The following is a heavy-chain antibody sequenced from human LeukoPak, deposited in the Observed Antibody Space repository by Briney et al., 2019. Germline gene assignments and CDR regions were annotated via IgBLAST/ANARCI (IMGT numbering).Heavy chain of an antibody. J-gene: IGHJ5*02. D-gene: IGHD2-2*01. V-gene: IGHV1-69*01. CDR3: ASRYCSSTSCYGGRSGFDP. CDR2: IIPIFGTA. Sequence: SVTVSCKASGGTFSSYAISWVRQAPGQGREWMGGIIPIFGTANYAQKFQGRVTITADESTSTAYMELSSLRSEDTAVYYCASRYCSSTSCYGGRSGFDPWGQGTLVTVSS. CDR1: GGTFSSYA.